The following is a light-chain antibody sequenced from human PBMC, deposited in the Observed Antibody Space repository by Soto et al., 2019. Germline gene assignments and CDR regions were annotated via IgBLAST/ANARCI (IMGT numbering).Light chain of an antibody. J-gene: IGLJ2*01. CDR3: AAWDDTVKAVV. V-gene: IGLV1-44*01. Sequence: QSVLTQAPSASGTPGQRVSISCSGGKLNIGSNLVNWYQRLPGTAPKLLIYSNVQRPSGVPDRFSGSKSGTSASLAISGLQSEDEAEYYCAAWDDTVKAVVFGGGTKLTVL. CDR1: KLNIGSNL. CDR2: SNV.